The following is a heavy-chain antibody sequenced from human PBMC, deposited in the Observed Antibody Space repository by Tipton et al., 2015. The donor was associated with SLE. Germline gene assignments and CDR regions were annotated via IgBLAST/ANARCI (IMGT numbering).Heavy chain of an antibody. Sequence: QVQLVQSGAEVKKPGASVKVSCKASGYTFTSDGITWVRQAPGQGLEWMGWISAYNGNTNYAQKLQGRVTMTRDTSTSTLYMELSSLRSEDTAVYYCARALVGVNGAFDIWGQGTMVTASS. CDR3: ARALVGVNGAFDI. J-gene: IGHJ3*02. CDR2: ISAYNGNT. CDR1: GYTFTSDG. D-gene: IGHD1-26*01. V-gene: IGHV1-18*01.